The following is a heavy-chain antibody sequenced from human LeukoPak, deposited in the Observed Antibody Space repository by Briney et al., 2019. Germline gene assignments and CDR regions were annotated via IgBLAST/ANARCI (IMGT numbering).Heavy chain of an antibody. CDR3: ARDYSNFLGYDY. CDR1: GFTFSSYS. J-gene: IGHJ4*02. CDR2: ISSSSSYI. V-gene: IGHV3-21*01. D-gene: IGHD4-11*01. Sequence: GGSLRLSCAASGFTFSSYSMNWVRQAPGKGLEWVSSISSSSSYIYYADSVKGRFTISRDNAKNSLYLQMNSLRAEDTAVYYCARDYSNFLGYDYWGQGTLVTASS.